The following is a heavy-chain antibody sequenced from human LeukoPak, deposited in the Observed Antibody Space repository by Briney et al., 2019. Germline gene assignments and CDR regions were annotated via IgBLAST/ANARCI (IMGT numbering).Heavy chain of an antibody. J-gene: IGHJ4*02. CDR2: ISAYNGNT. D-gene: IGHD3-22*01. Sequence: ASVKVSCKASGYTFTSYGISWVRQAPGQGLEWMGWISAYNGNTNYAQKLQGRVTMTTDTSTSTAYMELRSLRSDDTAVYYCARDQTDGNHYYHSNTDYWGQGTLVTVSS. CDR1: GYTFTSYG. V-gene: IGHV1-18*01. CDR3: ARDQTDGNHYYHSNTDY.